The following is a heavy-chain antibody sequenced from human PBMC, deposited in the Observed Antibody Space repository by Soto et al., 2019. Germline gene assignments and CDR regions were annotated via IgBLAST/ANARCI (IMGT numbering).Heavy chain of an antibody. V-gene: IGHV3-43*01. CDR1: GFTFDDYT. CDR2: ISWDGGST. D-gene: IGHD1-1*01. Sequence: GGSLRLSCAASGFTFDDYTMHWVRQAPGKGLEWVSLISWDGGSTYYADSVKGRFTISRDNSKNSLYLQMNSLRTEDTALYYCAKALKGDNWNDHFDYWGQGTLVTVSS. CDR3: AKALKGDNWNDHFDY. J-gene: IGHJ4*02.